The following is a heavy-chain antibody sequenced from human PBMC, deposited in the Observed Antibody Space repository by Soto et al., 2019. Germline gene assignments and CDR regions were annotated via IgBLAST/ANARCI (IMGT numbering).Heavy chain of an antibody. CDR2: VHDSWGS. V-gene: IGHV4-59*08. D-gene: IGHD3-16*01. J-gene: IGHJ6*02. CDR3: VRQGLGALHGLVDV. CDR1: GGSISSYY. Sequence: LSLTCTVSGGSISSYYWSWIRQPPGKGLEWIGCVHDSWGSHYNPSLKSRVAISLDKSKSQYSLKLTSATDTHTAVYYCVRQGLGALHGLVDVWGQGTTVTVSS.